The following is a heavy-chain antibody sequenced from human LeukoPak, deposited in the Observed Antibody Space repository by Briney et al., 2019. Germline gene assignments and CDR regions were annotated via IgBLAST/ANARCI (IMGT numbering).Heavy chain of an antibody. V-gene: IGHV1-2*02. J-gene: IGHJ4*02. CDR3: ARESVWGSYPQRGYYFDH. D-gene: IGHD3-16*02. CDR1: GYTFTGYY. Sequence: GASVKVSCKASGYTFTGYYMHWVRQAPGQGPEWMGWINPNSGGINYAQKFQGRVTMTRDTSISTVYMELSRLRSDDTAVYYCARESVWGSYPQRGYYFDHWGQGTLVTVSS. CDR2: INPNSGGI.